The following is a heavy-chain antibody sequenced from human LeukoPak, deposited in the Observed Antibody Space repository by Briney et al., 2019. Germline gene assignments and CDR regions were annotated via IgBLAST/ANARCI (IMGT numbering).Heavy chain of an antibody. CDR2: LGGGGIDT. V-gene: IGHV3-23*01. D-gene: IGHD3-10*01. CDR3: AKDRGQIYYNCYMDV. J-gene: IGHJ6*03. CDR1: GFTFSNYA. Sequence: GGSLRLSCAASGFTFSNYAMSWVRQAPGKGLEWVSTLGGGGIDTYYADSVKGRFTISRDNSKNTLYLQMNSLRAEDTAVYYCAKDRGQIYYNCYMDVWGKGTTVTVSS.